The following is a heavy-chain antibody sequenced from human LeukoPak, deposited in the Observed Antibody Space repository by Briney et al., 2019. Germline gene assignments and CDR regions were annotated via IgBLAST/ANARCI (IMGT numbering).Heavy chain of an antibody. CDR1: GFTFSSYA. V-gene: IGHV3-30*01. J-gene: IGHJ6*03. CDR2: ISYDGSNK. Sequence: GSLRLSCAASGFTFSSYAMHWVRQAPGKGLEWVAVISYDGSNKYYADSVKGRFTISRDNSKNTLYLQMNSLRAEDTAVYYCARDSVKQLVIGYYYYYYMDVWGEGTTVTVSS. CDR3: ARDSVKQLVIGYYYYYYMDV. D-gene: IGHD6-6*01.